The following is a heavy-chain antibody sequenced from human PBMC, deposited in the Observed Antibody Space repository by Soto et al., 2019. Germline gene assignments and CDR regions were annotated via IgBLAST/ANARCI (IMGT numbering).Heavy chain of an antibody. Sequence: QVQLVQSGAEVKKPGSSVKVSCKASGGTFSSYAISWVRQAPGQGLEWMGGIIPIFGTANYAQKFQGRVTITADESTSTAYMELSSLRSEDTAVYYCVRGRVSGWRYYFDYWGQGTLVTVSS. J-gene: IGHJ4*02. V-gene: IGHV1-69*12. CDR3: VRGRVSGWRYYFDY. D-gene: IGHD6-19*01. CDR1: GGTFSSYA. CDR2: IIPIFGTA.